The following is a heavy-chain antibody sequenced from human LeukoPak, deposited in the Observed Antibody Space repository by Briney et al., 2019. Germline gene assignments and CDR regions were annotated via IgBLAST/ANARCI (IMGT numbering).Heavy chain of an antibody. J-gene: IGHJ5*02. CDR3: AKEVLVDCNADSCYRWFDP. Sequence: PGGSLRLSCAASGFTFSSYAMHWVRQAPGKGLEWVAVISYDGSNKYYADSVKGRFTISRDNSKNTLYLQMNSLTPEDTAVYYCAKEVLVDCNADSCYRWFDPWGQGTLVTVSS. CDR2: ISYDGSNK. V-gene: IGHV3-30-3*01. D-gene: IGHD3-16*02. CDR1: GFTFSSYA.